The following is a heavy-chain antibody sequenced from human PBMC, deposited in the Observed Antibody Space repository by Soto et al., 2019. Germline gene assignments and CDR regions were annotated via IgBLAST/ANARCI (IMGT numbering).Heavy chain of an antibody. CDR1: GFTFSSYA. V-gene: IGHV3-30-3*01. CDR2: ISYDGSNK. D-gene: IGHD5-12*01. J-gene: IGHJ4*02. Sequence: GGSLRLSCAASGFTFSSYAMHWVRQAPGKGLEWVAVISYDGSNKYYADPVKGRFTISRDNSKNTLYLQMNSLRAEDTAVYYCARYIVATALDYWGQGTLVTVSS. CDR3: ARYIVATALDY.